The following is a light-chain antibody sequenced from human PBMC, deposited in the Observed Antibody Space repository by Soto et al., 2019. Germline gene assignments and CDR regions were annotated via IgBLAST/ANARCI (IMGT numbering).Light chain of an antibody. CDR1: QSVSSN. J-gene: IGKJ1*01. CDR3: QQYNNWPRT. CDR2: GAS. V-gene: IGKV3-15*01. Sequence: EIVMTPSPATLSVSPGERATLSCRASQSVSSNLAWYQQKPGQAPRLLIYGASTRATGIPARFSGSRSGTEFTLTISSLQSEDFAVYYCQQYNNWPRTFGQGTKVEIK.